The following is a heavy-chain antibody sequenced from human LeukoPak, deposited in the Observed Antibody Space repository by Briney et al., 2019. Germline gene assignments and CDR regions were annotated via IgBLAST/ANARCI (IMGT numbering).Heavy chain of an antibody. CDR3: ARGAFGGVFNY. J-gene: IGHJ4*02. CDR2: IYYSGST. D-gene: IGHD3-16*01. Sequence: PSETLSITCTVSGGSISAYYWSWIRQPPGKGLEWIGYIYYSGSTNYNPSLKSRLTISVDTSKNQFSLKVTSVTAADTAVYYCARGAFGGVFNYWGQGTLVTVSS. CDR1: GGSISAYY. V-gene: IGHV4-59*01.